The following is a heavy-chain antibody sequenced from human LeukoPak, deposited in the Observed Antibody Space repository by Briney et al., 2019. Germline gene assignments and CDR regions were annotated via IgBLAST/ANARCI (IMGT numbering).Heavy chain of an antibody. D-gene: IGHD6-13*01. Sequence: ASVKVSCKASGYTFTGYYMHWVRQAPGQGLEWMGWMNPNSGNTGYAQKFQGRVTMTRNTSISTAYMELSSLRSEDTAVYYCARVAEQQLARPTDYWGQGTLVPVSS. CDR3: ARVAEQQLARPTDY. CDR2: MNPNSGNT. J-gene: IGHJ4*02. V-gene: IGHV1-8*02. CDR1: GYTFTGYY.